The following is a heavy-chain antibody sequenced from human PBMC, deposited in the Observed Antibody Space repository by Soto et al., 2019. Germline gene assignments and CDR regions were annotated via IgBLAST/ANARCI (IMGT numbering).Heavy chain of an antibody. D-gene: IGHD2-21*02. CDR3: ARGGAYCGGDCYSFVYYYDSSGYYGDY. Sequence: GGSLRLSCAASGFTFTTYGMHWVRQAPGKGLEWVAVIWYDGSNIYYAASVKGRFIISRDTSKNTLYLQMNSLRAEDTALYYCARGGAYCGGDCYSFVYYYDSSGYYGDYWGQGTLVTVSS. CDR2: IWYDGSNI. J-gene: IGHJ4*02. CDR1: GFTFTTYG. V-gene: IGHV3-33*01.